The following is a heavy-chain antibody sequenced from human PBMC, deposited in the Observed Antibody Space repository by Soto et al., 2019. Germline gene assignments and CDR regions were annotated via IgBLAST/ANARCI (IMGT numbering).Heavy chain of an antibody. J-gene: IGHJ3*02. CDR2: ISDSVTTT. CDR1: GFTFSTYA. CDR3: AHPRGYGVFDAYDI. V-gene: IGHV3-23*01. Sequence: GGSLRLSCAASGFTFSTYAMSWVRQAPGKGLEWVSAISDSVTTTFYADSVQGRFTISRDNSMNTLYLQMNSLRVEDTAVYYCAHPRGYGVFDAYDIWGQGTMVTFSS. D-gene: IGHD4-17*01.